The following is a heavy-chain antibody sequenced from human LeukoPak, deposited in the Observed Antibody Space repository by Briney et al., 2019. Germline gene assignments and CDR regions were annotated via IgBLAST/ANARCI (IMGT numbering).Heavy chain of an antibody. CDR1: GGSISSYY. CDR2: IYYSGST. D-gene: IGHD3-10*01. J-gene: IGHJ3*02. CDR3: VRHFGFGDAFDI. Sequence: SETLSLTCTVSGGSISSYYWSWIRQPPGKGLEWIGYIYYSGSTNYNPSLKSRVTISVDTSKNQFSLKLSSVTAADTAVYYCVRHFGFGDAFDIWGQGTMVTVSS. V-gene: IGHV4-59*08.